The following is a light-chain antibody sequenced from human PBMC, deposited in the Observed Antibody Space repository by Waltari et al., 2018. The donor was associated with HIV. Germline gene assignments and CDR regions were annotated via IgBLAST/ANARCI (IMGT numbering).Light chain of an antibody. V-gene: IGKV3-20*01. CDR3: QQYGGSPLYT. Sequence: EIVLTQSSGTLSLSPGDRATLSCRASQSISSSYLVWYQQKPGQAPRLLMSGSSNRATGIPDRFSGSGSGTEFTLTISRLEPEDFAVYYCQQYGGSPLYTFGQGTKLEIK. J-gene: IGKJ2*01. CDR1: QSISSSY. CDR2: GSS.